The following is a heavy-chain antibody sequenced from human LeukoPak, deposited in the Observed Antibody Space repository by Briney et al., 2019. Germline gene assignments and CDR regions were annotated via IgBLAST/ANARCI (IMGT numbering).Heavy chain of an antibody. V-gene: IGHV1-69*05. D-gene: IGHD2-2*01. CDR3: ARGGYCSSTSCLGLYYYYYMDV. J-gene: IGHJ6*03. CDR1: GYTFTSYD. Sequence: SVKVSCKASGYTFTSYDINWVRQATGQGLEWVGGIIPIFGTANYAQKFQGRVTITTDESTSTAYMELSSLRPEDTAVYYCARGGYCSSTSCLGLYYYYYMDVWGKGTTVTVSS. CDR2: IIPIFGTA.